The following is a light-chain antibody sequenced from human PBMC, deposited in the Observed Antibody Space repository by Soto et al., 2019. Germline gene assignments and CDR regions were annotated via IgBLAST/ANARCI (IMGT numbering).Light chain of an antibody. CDR2: KAS. J-gene: IGKJ1*01. CDR1: QSISSW. V-gene: IGKV1-5*03. CDR3: QQYNSYSRA. Sequence: DIQMTQSPSTLSASVGDRVTITCRASQSISSWLAWYQQKPGKAPKLLIYKASSLESGVPSRFSGSGSGTEFTLNISSLQPDDFANYYCQQYNSYSRAFGQGTKVEIK.